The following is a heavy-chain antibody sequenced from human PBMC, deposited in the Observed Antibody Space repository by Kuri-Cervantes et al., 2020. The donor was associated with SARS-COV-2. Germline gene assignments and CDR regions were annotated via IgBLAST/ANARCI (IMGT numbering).Heavy chain of an antibody. Sequence: GESLKISCAGSGFTVANYYMSWVRQAPGKGLEWVSILYGGDKTDYADSVKGRFTISRDNSKNTLLLQMDSLRADDTAVYYCARDRVSNGWLGAYDIWGQGTMVTVSS. D-gene: IGHD6-19*01. CDR2: LYGGDKT. V-gene: IGHV3-53*01. CDR1: GFTVANYY. CDR3: ARDRVSNGWLGAYDI. J-gene: IGHJ3*02.